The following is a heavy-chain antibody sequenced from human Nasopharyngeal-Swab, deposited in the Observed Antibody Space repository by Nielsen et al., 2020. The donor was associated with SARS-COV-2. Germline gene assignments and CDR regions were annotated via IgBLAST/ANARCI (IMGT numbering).Heavy chain of an antibody. CDR1: GVSFSGYY. D-gene: IGHD3-10*01. V-gene: IGHV4-34*01. CDR2: INHSGST. Sequence: SQTLSLTCAVYGVSFSGYYWSWIRQPPGKGLEWIGEINHSGSTNYNPSLKSRVTISVDTSKNQFSLKLSSVTAADTAVYYCARGRSGYYYGSGSPPFDYWGRGTLVTVSS. J-gene: IGHJ4*02. CDR3: ARGRSGYYYGSGSPPFDY.